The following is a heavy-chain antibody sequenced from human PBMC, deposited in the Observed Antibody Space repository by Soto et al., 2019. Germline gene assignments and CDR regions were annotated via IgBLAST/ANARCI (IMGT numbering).Heavy chain of an antibody. CDR2: ISGSGGST. CDR1: GFTFSSYA. Sequence: LRLSCAASGFTFSSYAMSWVRQAPGKGLEWVSAISGSGGSTYYADSVKGGFTISRDNSKTTLYLQMNSLRAEDTAVYYCAITRVPTGTYYYYYGMDVWGQGTTVTVSS. J-gene: IGHJ6*02. CDR3: AITRVPTGTYYYYYGMDV. V-gene: IGHV3-23*01. D-gene: IGHD1-1*01.